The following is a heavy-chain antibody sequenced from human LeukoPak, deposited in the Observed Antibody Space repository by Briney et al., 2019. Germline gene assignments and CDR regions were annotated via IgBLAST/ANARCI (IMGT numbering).Heavy chain of an antibody. Sequence: SVKVSCKASGGTFSSYAISWVRQAPGQGLEWMGGIIPIFGTANYAQKFQGRVTITADESTSTAYMELSSLRSEDTAVYFCARDEGAKIAFAIWGQGTIVTVSS. CDR3: ARDEGAKIAFAI. CDR1: GGTFSSYA. CDR2: IIPIFGTA. D-gene: IGHD1-26*01. J-gene: IGHJ3*02. V-gene: IGHV1-69*01.